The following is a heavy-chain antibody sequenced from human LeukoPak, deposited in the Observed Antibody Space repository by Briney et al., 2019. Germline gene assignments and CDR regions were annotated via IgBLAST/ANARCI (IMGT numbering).Heavy chain of an antibody. Sequence: SETLSLTCTVSGGSISSSSYYWGWIRQPPGKGLEWIGSIYYSGSTYYNPSLKSRVTMSVDTSKNQISLKLSSVTAADTAVYYCARKVAGGFDPWGQGTLVTVSS. V-gene: IGHV4-39*07. CDR2: IYYSGST. CDR3: ARKVAGGFDP. D-gene: IGHD2-15*01. CDR1: GGSISSSSYY. J-gene: IGHJ5*02.